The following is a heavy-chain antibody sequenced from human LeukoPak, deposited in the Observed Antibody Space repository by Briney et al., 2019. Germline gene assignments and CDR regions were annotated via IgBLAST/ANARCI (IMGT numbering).Heavy chain of an antibody. CDR2: IYYSGST. Sequence: SETLSLTCTVSGGSISNSRYYWGWIRQPPGKGLEWIGSIYYSGSTYYNPSLKSRVTISVDTSKNQFSLKLSSVTAADTAVYYCARARYCSSTSCYHKYYYYYGMDVWGQGTTVTVSS. CDR1: GGSISNSRYY. CDR3: ARARYCSSTSCYHKYYYYYGMDV. J-gene: IGHJ6*02. V-gene: IGHV4-39*07. D-gene: IGHD2-2*01.